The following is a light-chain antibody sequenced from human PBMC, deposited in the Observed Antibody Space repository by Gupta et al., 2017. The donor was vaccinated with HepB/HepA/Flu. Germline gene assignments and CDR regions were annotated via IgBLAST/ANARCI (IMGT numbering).Light chain of an antibody. V-gene: IGKV3-15*01. CDR1: QSVSSN. CDR2: DAS. Sequence: EIVMTQSPATLSVSPGERATLSCRASQSVSSNLAWYQQKPGQAPRLLIYDASTRATGIPARFSGSGSGTEFTLTISSPQAEDFAVYYCQQYKIWPPWTFGQGTKVEIK. J-gene: IGKJ1*01. CDR3: QQYKIWPPWT.